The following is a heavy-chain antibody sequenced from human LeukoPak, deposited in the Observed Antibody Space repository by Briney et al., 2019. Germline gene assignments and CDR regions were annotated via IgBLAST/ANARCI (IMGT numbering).Heavy chain of an antibody. CDR2: IIPIFGTA. CDR1: GFTFSSYA. CDR3: ARNIVLMVYAIGHRNAFDI. D-gene: IGHD2-8*01. J-gene: IGHJ3*02. V-gene: IGHV1-69*01. Sequence: GGSLRLSCAASGFTFSSYAISWVRQAPGQGLEWMGGIIPIFGTANYAQKFQGRVTSTADESTSTAYMELSSLRSEDTAVYYCARNIVLMVYAIGHRNAFDIWGQGTMVTVSS.